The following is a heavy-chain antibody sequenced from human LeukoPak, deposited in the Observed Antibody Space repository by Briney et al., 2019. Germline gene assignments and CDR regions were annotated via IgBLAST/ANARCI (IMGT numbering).Heavy chain of an antibody. D-gene: IGHD3-16*01. J-gene: IGHJ4*02. CDR2: INQDGSVE. V-gene: IGHV3-7*01. CDR3: AKLLGDVTTFDY. Sequence: PGESLRLSCAGSGFTFSRSWMTWVRQAPGKGLEWVASINQDGSVEHYMDSVKGRFTISRDNAENSLHLQMHSLRAEDTAVYYCAKLLGDVTTFDYWGQGTLVTVSS. CDR1: GFTFSRSW.